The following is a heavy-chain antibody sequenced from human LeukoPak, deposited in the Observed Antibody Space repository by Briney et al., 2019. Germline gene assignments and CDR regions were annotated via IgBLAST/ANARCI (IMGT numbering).Heavy chain of an antibody. D-gene: IGHD3-3*01. CDR2: INPNSGGT. V-gene: IGHV1-2*02. J-gene: IGHJ4*02. CDR3: ARRGGLEWLLYFVY. CDR1: GHTFTGYY. Sequence: GASVKVSCKASGHTFTGYYMHWVRQAPGQGLEWMGWINPNSGGTNYAQKFQGRVTMTRDTSISTAYMELSRLRSDDTAVYYCARRGGLEWLLYFVYWGQGTLVTVSS.